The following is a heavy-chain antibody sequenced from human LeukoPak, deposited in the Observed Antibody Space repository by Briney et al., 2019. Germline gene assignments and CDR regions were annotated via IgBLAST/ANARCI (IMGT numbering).Heavy chain of an antibody. CDR1: GFTFSSYG. CDR3: ARETHYDSSGYHNDY. V-gene: IGHV3-23*01. J-gene: IGHJ4*02. D-gene: IGHD3-22*01. Sequence: GGSLRLSCAASGFTFSSYGMSWVRQAPGKGLEWVSAISGSGDSTYYADSVKGRFTISRDNAKNSLYLQMNSLRAEDTAVYYCARETHYDSSGYHNDYWGQGTLVTVSS. CDR2: ISGSGDST.